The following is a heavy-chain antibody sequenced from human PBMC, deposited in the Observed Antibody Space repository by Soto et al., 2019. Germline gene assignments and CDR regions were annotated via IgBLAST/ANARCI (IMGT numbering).Heavy chain of an antibody. V-gene: IGHV4-31*03. CDR2: IYYSGST. D-gene: IGHD6-13*01. CDR1: GGSISSGGYY. Sequence: SETLSLTCTVSGGSISSGGYYWSWIRQHPGKGLEWIGYIYYSGSTYYNPSLKSRVTISVDTSKNQFSLKLSSVTAADTAVYYCVREGSSSSFPGDYYYYYIDVWGKGTTVTVS. J-gene: IGHJ6*03. CDR3: VREGSSSSFPGDYYYYYIDV.